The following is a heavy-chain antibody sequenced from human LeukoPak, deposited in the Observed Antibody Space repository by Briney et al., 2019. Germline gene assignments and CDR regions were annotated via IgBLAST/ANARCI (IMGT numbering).Heavy chain of an antibody. CDR2: IYYSGST. CDR1: GGSISSSSYY. Sequence: SETLSLTCTVSGGSISSSSYYWGWIRQPPGKGLEWIGSIYYSGSTYYNPSLKSRVTISVDTSKNQFSLKLSSVTAADTAVYYCARHGSGIAVSLYYFDYWGQGTLVTVSS. V-gene: IGHV4-39*01. D-gene: IGHD6-19*01. J-gene: IGHJ4*02. CDR3: ARHGSGIAVSLYYFDY.